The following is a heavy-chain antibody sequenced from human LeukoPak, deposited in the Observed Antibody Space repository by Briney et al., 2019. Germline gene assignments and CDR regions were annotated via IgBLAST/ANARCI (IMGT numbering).Heavy chain of an antibody. CDR3: AKDWLGTISILGVVTHYFDY. D-gene: IGHD3-3*01. Sequence: GGSLRLSCGASGFTFSSYAMSWVRQAPGKGLEWVSALSGSGGSTYYADSVKGRFTISRDNSKNTLYLQMNSLRAEDTAVYFCAKDWLGTISILGVVTHYFDYWGQGTLVTVSS. J-gene: IGHJ4*02. V-gene: IGHV3-23*01. CDR1: GFTFSSYA. CDR2: LSGSGGST.